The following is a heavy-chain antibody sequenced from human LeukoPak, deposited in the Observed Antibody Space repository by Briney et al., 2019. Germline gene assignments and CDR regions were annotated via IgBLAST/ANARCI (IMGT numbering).Heavy chain of an antibody. D-gene: IGHD4-23*01. J-gene: IGHJ3*01. CDR3: ARDPMYNGGNSGAFDF. Sequence: GGSLRLSCAASGFIFSDHFMTWIRQVPGKGLEWILYISGSGATYYADSVKGRFTISRDNAQNSLWLQMNSLRVEDTAVYYCARDPMYNGGNSGAFDFWGQGTLVTVSS. CDR2: ISGSGAT. V-gene: IGHV3-11*01. CDR1: GFIFSDHF.